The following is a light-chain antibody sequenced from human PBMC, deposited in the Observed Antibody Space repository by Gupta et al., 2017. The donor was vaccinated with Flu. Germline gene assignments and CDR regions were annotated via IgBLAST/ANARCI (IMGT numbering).Light chain of an antibody. CDR3: CSFAGSYIGV. Sequence: QSALTQPRSVSGSPGQSVTISCAGTTSDVCDYEFVSWYQQLPGKAPKLIIYDVTKRPSGVPDRFSGSKSGNTASLTISGLQADVEADYYCCSFAGSYIGVFGGGTKLTVL. V-gene: IGLV2-11*01. CDR1: TSDVCDYEF. J-gene: IGLJ3*02. CDR2: DVT.